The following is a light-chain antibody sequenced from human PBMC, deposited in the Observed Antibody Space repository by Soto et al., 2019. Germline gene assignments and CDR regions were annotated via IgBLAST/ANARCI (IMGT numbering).Light chain of an antibody. Sequence: DTQMTQSPSSLSASVGDRATITCRPSQSISSYLNWYQQKPGKAPKLLIYAAYSLQSGVASRFSGSGSGTDFTLTISSLQHDDFATYYCQQSYSTPLTFGPGTKVDIK. CDR2: AAY. CDR3: QQSYSTPLT. CDR1: QSISSY. V-gene: IGKV1-39*01. J-gene: IGKJ3*01.